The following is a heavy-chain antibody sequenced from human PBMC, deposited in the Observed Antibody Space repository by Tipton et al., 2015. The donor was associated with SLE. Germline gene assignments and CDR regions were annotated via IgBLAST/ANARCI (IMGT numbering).Heavy chain of an antibody. CDR2: ISGSGKTI. CDR3: VKERITLES. CDR1: GFTFSDYY. D-gene: IGHD3-10*01. V-gene: IGHV3-11*01. Sequence: SLRLSCAASGFTFSDYYMTWIRQAPGEGLEWVSYISGSGKTIYYADSVKGRFIISRDDAKNSLYLQMNSLRDEDTALYYCVKERITLESWGQGTPVTVSS. J-gene: IGHJ4*02.